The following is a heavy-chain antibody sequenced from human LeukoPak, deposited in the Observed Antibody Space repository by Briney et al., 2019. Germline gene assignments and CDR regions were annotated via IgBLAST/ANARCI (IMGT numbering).Heavy chain of an antibody. CDR2: IYYSGTT. V-gene: IGHV4-59*01. CDR1: GGSISDFH. Sequence: KASETLSLTCSVSGGSISDFHWSWIRQPPGKGLEWIGSIYYSGTTTYNPSLKSRVTMSVDTSKNRFSLTLSSVTAADTAAYYCARAASWHNPNFDYWGQGTLVTVSS. CDR3: ARAASWHNPNFDY. J-gene: IGHJ4*02. D-gene: IGHD1/OR15-1a*01.